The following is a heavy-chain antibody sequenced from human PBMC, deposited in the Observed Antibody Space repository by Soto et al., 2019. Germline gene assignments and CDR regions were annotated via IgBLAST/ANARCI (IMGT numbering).Heavy chain of an antibody. D-gene: IGHD3-10*01. J-gene: IGHJ4*02. Sequence: QVQLVQSGAEVRKPGASVKVSCKASGDTFTTYDINWVRQATGHELEWMGWINPNSGNIGYAQRFQGRVTMTRDTAIRTAYMEVSSLRSDDTAVYYCARGRASGSYYLLDYWGQGTLVTVSS. CDR2: INPNSGNI. V-gene: IGHV1-8*01. CDR1: GDTFTTYD. CDR3: ARGRASGSYYLLDY.